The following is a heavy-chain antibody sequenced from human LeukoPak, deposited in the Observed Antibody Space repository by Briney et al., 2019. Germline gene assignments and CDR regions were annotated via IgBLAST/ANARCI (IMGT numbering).Heavy chain of an antibody. J-gene: IGHJ3*02. Sequence: GGSLRLSCAASGFTFSSYGMHWVRQAPGKGLEWVAVISYDGSNKYYADSVKGRFTISRDNSKNTLYLQMNSLRAEDTAVYYCAKDLGYCSSTSCYGGALDIWGQGTMVTVSS. CDR2: ISYDGSNK. D-gene: IGHD2-2*01. V-gene: IGHV3-30*18. CDR3: AKDLGYCSSTSCYGGALDI. CDR1: GFTFSSYG.